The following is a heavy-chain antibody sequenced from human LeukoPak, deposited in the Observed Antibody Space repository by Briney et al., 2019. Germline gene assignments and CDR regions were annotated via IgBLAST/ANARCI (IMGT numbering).Heavy chain of an antibody. Sequence: SETLSLTCAVSGDSISYESYYWNWIRQAPGKGPEWIGNIYRGRTRLNPSYTSRVAISVDMSKSQVSLSPTSVTAADTAIYYCAGEGEYGQSYSWGQGVLVVVSA. CDR1: GDSISYESYY. D-gene: IGHD4-17*01. CDR2: IYRGRT. J-gene: IGHJ5*02. V-gene: IGHV4-30-2*01. CDR3: AGEGEYGQSYS.